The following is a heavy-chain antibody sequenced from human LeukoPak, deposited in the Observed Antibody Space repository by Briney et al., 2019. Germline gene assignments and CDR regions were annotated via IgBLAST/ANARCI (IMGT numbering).Heavy chain of an antibody. CDR1: GGSISSSPYY. J-gene: IGHJ5*01. CDR2: SYYRGNT. D-gene: IGHD4-23*01. CDR3: ARPTTGPVTHGYDS. V-gene: IGHV4-39*01. Sequence: SETLSLTSTVSGGSISSSPYYWAWIRQPRGRGLEWIGSSYYRGNTYHNPSLKSRVTISVDPSKNQFSLSVISVTAADTAVYFCARPTTGPVTHGYDSWAQGILVTVAS.